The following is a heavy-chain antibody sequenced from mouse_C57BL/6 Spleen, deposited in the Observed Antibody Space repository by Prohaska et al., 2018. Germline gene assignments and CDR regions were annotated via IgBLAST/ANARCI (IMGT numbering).Heavy chain of an antibody. D-gene: IGHD1-1*01. CDR3: ARRDYYGSSFDY. J-gene: IGHJ2*01. CDR2: IDSSDSET. V-gene: IGHV1-52*01. CDR1: GYPFTSYW. Sequence: QVQLQQPGAELVRPGSSVKLSCKASGYPFTSYWLHWVKPRPIQGLEWIGNIDSSDSETHYNQKFKDKDTLTVDKSSSTAYMQLSSRTSEDSAGYYCARRDYYGSSFDYWGQGTTLTVSS.